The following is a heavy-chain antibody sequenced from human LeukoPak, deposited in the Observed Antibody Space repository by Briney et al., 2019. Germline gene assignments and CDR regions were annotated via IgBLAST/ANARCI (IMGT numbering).Heavy chain of an antibody. Sequence: PSETLSLTCAVSGESFSGYYWSWIRQPPGKGLEWIGEINHSGSTNYNPSLKSRVTISVDTSKNQFSLKLSSVTAADTAVYYCARGRPGTGDYWGQGTLVTVSS. CDR1: GESFSGYY. J-gene: IGHJ4*02. D-gene: IGHD6-13*01. CDR2: INHSGST. CDR3: ARGRPGTGDY. V-gene: IGHV4-34*01.